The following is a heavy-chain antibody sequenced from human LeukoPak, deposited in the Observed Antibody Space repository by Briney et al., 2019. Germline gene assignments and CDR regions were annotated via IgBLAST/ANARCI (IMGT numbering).Heavy chain of an antibody. CDR3: ARIPRYYDILTGYDY. J-gene: IGHJ4*02. D-gene: IGHD3-9*01. V-gene: IGHV1-2*02. CDR2: INPNSGGT. CDR1: GYTFTNYE. Sequence: ASVKVSCKASGYTFTNYEINWVRQAPGQGLEWMGWINPNSGGTNYAQKFQGRVTMTRDTSISTAYMELSRLRSDDTAVYYCARIPRYYDILTGYDYWGQGTLVTVSS.